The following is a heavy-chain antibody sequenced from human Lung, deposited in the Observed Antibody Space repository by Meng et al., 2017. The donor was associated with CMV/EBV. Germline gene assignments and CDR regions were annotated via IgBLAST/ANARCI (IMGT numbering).Heavy chain of an antibody. J-gene: IGHJ6*02. CDR2: IYYSGSA. CDR1: GGSIGSSSYY. CDR3: ARQTDTEGIAAAPDV. V-gene: IGHV4-39*01. D-gene: IGHD6-13*01. Sequence: SETLSLXCTVPGGSIGSSSYYWGWIRQPPGKGLEWIGSIYYSGSAYYNPSLKSRITISVDTSKNQFSLKLGSVTAADTAVYYCARQTDTEGIAAAPDVWGQGXTVTVSS.